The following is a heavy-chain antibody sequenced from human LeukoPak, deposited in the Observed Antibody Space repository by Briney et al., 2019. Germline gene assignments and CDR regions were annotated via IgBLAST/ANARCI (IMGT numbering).Heavy chain of an antibody. V-gene: IGHV4-34*01. CDR2: INHSGST. CDR1: GGSFSDYY. J-gene: IGHJ4*02. D-gene: IGHD6-13*01. Sequence: SETLSLTCAVYGGSFSDYYWSWIRQPPEMALEWIGEINHSGSTNYNPSLKSRVSMSVDTSKNQFSLKLSSVTAADTAIYYYATIAAAGTVGWGQGTPVTVSS. CDR3: ATIAAAGTVG.